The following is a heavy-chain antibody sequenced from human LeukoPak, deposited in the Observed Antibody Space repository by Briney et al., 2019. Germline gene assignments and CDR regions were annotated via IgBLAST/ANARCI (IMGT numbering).Heavy chain of an antibody. CDR2: IYYSGST. D-gene: IGHD4-23*01. Sequence: KPSETLSLTCTVSGGSISSYYWSWIRQPPGKGLEWIGYIYYSGSTNYNPSLKSRVTISVDTSKNQFSLKLSSVTAADTAVYYCARERWGSTVVSSSYYMDVWGKGTTVTVSS. J-gene: IGHJ6*03. CDR3: ARERWGSTVVSSSYYMDV. V-gene: IGHV4-59*01. CDR1: GGSISSYY.